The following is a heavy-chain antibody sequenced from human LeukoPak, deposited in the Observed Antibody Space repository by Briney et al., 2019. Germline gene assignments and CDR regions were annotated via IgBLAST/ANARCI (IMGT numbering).Heavy chain of an antibody. CDR1: GYTFTSYY. Sequence: ASVKVSCKASGYTFTSYYIHWVRQAPGQGLEWMGWISAYNGNTNYAQKFQGWVTMTRDTSISTAYMELSRLRSDDTAVYYCARDSSGSYYNWFDPWGQGTLVTVSS. CDR2: ISAYNGNT. CDR3: ARDSSGSYYNWFDP. V-gene: IGHV1-2*04. J-gene: IGHJ5*02. D-gene: IGHD3-10*01.